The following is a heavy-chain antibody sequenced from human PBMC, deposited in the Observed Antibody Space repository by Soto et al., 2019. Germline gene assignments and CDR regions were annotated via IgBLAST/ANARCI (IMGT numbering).Heavy chain of an antibody. Sequence: SETLSLTCTVSGGSISRYYWSWIRQPPGKGLEWIGYIYYSGSTNYNPSLKSRVTISVDTSKNQFSLKLSSVTAADTAVYYCARHKGPYSRARAYFDYWGQGTLVTVSS. CDR1: GGSISRYY. CDR2: IYYSGST. V-gene: IGHV4-59*08. J-gene: IGHJ4*02. D-gene: IGHD6-13*01. CDR3: ARHKGPYSRARAYFDY.